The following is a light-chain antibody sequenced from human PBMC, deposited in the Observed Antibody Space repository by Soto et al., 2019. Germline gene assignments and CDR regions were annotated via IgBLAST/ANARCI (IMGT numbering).Light chain of an antibody. CDR3: CSYTGSYTSVV. CDR1: SSVVGGYNF. Sequence: QSALTQPRSVSGSPGQSVTISCTGTSSVVGGYNFVSWYQQHPGKAPKLMIYDVSKRPSGVPDRYSGSKSGNTASLTISGHHAEDEDAYYYCSYTGSYTSVVFGGGTKLTVL. J-gene: IGLJ2*01. V-gene: IGLV2-11*01. CDR2: DVS.